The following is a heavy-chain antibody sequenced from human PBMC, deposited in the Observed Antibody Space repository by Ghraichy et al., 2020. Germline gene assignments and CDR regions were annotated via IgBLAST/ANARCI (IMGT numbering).Heavy chain of an antibody. CDR3: AKDGRSSGWPYFDY. Sequence: GGSLRLSCAASGFTFSSYGMHWVRQAPGKGLEWVAVISYDGSNKYYADSVKGRFTISRDNSKNTLYLQMNSLRAEDTAVYYCAKDGRSSGWPYFDYWGQGTLVTVSS. CDR1: GFTFSSYG. D-gene: IGHD6-19*01. J-gene: IGHJ4*02. V-gene: IGHV3-30*18. CDR2: ISYDGSNK.